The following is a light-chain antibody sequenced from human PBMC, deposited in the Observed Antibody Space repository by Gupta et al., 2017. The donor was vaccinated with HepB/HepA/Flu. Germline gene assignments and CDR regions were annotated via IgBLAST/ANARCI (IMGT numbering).Light chain of an antibody. CDR1: QSISSY. V-gene: IGKV1-39*01. Sequence: DIQMTQSPSSLSVSVGDRVTITCRASQSISSYLNWYQQKPGKAPELLIYAASTLQTGVPSRFSGSGSGTDFTLTVSSLQPEDFATYYCQETYDTPRTFGGGTKVEIK. CDR2: AAS. J-gene: IGKJ4*01. CDR3: QETYDTPRT.